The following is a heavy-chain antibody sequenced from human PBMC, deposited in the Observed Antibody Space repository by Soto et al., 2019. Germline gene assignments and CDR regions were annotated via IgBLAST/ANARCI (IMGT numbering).Heavy chain of an antibody. CDR2: ISGSGGST. Sequence: GGSLRLSCAASGFTFSSFAMSWVRQAPGKGLDWVSAISGSGGSTYSADSVKGRFTISRDNSKNTLYLQMSSLRAEDTAVYYCGTTFEYWGQGALVTVSS. J-gene: IGHJ4*02. D-gene: IGHD1-7*01. CDR3: GTTFEY. CDR1: GFTFSSFA. V-gene: IGHV3-23*01.